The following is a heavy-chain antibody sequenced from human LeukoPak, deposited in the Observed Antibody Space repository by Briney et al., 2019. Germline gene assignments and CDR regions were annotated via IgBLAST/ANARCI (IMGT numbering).Heavy chain of an antibody. J-gene: IGHJ4*02. V-gene: IGHV3-30-3*01. Sequence: GGSLRLSCAASGFTFSSYVMHWVRQAPGKGLEWVAVISYDGSNKYYADSVKGRFTISRDNSQNTVYLQMNSLRPEDTAVYYCARDSPAVYCSSTSCYKYFFDYWGQGTLVTVSS. CDR1: GFTFSSYV. D-gene: IGHD2-2*02. CDR3: ARDSPAVYCSSTSCYKYFFDY. CDR2: ISYDGSNK.